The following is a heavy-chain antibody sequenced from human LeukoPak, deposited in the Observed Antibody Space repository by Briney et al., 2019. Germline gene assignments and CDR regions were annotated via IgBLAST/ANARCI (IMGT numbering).Heavy chain of an antibody. Sequence: PGGSLRLSCAASGFTFSSYSMNWVRQAPGKGLEWVSYISSSSSTIHYADSVKGRFTISRDNAKNSLYLQMNSLRDEDTAVYYCARDREAYCGGDCHQVPYFQHWGQGTLVTVSS. J-gene: IGHJ1*01. V-gene: IGHV3-48*02. CDR3: ARDREAYCGGDCHQVPYFQH. D-gene: IGHD2-21*01. CDR1: GFTFSSYS. CDR2: ISSSSSTI.